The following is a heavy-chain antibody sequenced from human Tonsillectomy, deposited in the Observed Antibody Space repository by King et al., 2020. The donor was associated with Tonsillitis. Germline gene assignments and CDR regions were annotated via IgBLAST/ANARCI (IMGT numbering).Heavy chain of an antibody. CDR3: ARHYDSSGYGLSYFDY. D-gene: IGHD3-22*01. J-gene: IGHJ4*02. CDR1: GYSFTSYW. Sequence: VQLVESGAEVKKPGESLKISCKTSGYSFTSYWIGWVRQMPGKGLEWMGIIYPGDSDTRYSPSFEGQVTISADRSISTAYLQWGSLKASDTAMYYCARHYDSSGYGLSYFDYWGQGTLVTVSS. CDR2: IYPGDSDT. V-gene: IGHV5-51*03.